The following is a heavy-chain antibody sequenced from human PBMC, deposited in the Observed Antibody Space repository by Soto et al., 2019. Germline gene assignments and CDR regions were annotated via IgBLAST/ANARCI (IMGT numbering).Heavy chain of an antibody. V-gene: IGHV3-23*01. CDR2: ISSNGDST. Sequence: GGSLRLSCAASGFTFSTYAMSWVRQAPGKGLEWVSSISSNGDSTYYADSVKGRFTSSRDNSKNTLYLQMNSLRAEDTAVYYCLAARYYYYGLDVWGQGTTVTVSS. CDR1: GFTFSTYA. D-gene: IGHD6-6*01. CDR3: LAARYYYYGLDV. J-gene: IGHJ6*02.